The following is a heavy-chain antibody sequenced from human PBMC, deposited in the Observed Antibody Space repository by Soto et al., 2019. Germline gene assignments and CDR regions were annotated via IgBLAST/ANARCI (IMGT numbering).Heavy chain of an antibody. CDR2: IYYSGST. Sequence: PSETLSLTCTVSGGSISSGGYYWSWIRQHPGKGLEWIGYIYYSGSTYYNPSLKSRVTISVDTSKNQFSLKLSSVTAADTAVYYCARDSRGYCSSTSCYAFDYWGQGTLVTVSS. D-gene: IGHD2-2*01. CDR3: ARDSRGYCSSTSCYAFDY. CDR1: GGSISSGGYY. J-gene: IGHJ4*02. V-gene: IGHV4-31*03.